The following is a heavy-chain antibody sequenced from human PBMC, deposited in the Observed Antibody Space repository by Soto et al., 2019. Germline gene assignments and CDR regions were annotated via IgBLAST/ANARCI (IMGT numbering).Heavy chain of an antibody. CDR3: ARDAVIEVPAASSYVDIECTMNYYYYYYMDV. D-gene: IGHD2-2*01. Sequence: SETLSLTCAVYGGSFSGYYWSWIRQPPGKGLEWIGEINHSGSTNYNPSLKSRVTISVDMSKNQFSLELNSVTAADTAVYYCARDAVIEVPAASSYVDIECTMNYYYYYYMDVWGKGTTVTVSS. J-gene: IGHJ6*03. V-gene: IGHV4-34*01. CDR1: GGSFSGYY. CDR2: INHSGST.